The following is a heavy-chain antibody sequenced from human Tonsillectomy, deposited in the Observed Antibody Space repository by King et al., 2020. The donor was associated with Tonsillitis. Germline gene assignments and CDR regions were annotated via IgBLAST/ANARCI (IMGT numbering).Heavy chain of an antibody. CDR3: SREIPNGDCRLDL. CDR1: GFIFSSYN. D-gene: IGHD2-21*02. J-gene: IGHJ5*02. CDR2: ISNNGGFL. Sequence: HVQLVESGGGVVQPGRSLRLSCAASGFIFSSYNMHWVRQAPGKGLEWVAVISNNGGFLYYADSVKGRFTISRDNSKNTLSLQMNTLRAEDTAVYFCSREIPNGDCRLDLWGQGTLVTVSS. V-gene: IGHV3-30-3*01.